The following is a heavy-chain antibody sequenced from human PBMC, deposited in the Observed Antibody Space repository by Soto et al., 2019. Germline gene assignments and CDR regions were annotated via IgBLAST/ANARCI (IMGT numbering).Heavy chain of an antibody. Sequence: ASVKVSCKASGYTFTGYYMNWVRQAPGQGVEWMGWINPNSGGTNYAQKYQGRVTVTRDKSISTAYMELSRLRSDDTAVYYCARISQYCSSTSCLEDYWGQGTLVTVSS. J-gene: IGHJ4*02. V-gene: IGHV1-2*02. CDR1: GYTFTGYY. CDR2: INPNSGGT. D-gene: IGHD2-2*01. CDR3: ARISQYCSSTSCLEDY.